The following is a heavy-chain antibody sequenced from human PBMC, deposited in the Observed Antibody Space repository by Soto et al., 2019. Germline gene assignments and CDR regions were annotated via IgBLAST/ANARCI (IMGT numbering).Heavy chain of an antibody. J-gene: IGHJ5*02. Sequence: PSETLSLTCTVSGGSISSYYWSWIRQPPGKGLEWIGYIYYSGSTYYNPSLKSRVTISVDTSKNQFSLKLSSVTAADTAVYYCARGLGVVVVAASYWFDPWGQGTLVTVSS. CDR3: ARGLGVVVVAASYWFDP. V-gene: IGHV4-59*12. CDR2: IYYSGST. CDR1: GGSISSYY. D-gene: IGHD2-15*01.